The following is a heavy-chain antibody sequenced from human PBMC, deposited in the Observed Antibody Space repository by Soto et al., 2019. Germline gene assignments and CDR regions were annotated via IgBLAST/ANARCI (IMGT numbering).Heavy chain of an antibody. CDR2: IYHTGTT. CDR1: GDPIISIYH. V-gene: IGHV4-38-2*01. CDR3: ARTDNVGYYQH. D-gene: IGHD3-3*01. Sequence: PSETLSLTCAVSGDPIISIYHWAWIRQSPGRGLEWIASIYHTGTTYYTPSLESRVTISVDTSKNQFSLRLSSVTAADSAVYFCARTDNVGYYQHFGQG. J-gene: IGHJ1*01.